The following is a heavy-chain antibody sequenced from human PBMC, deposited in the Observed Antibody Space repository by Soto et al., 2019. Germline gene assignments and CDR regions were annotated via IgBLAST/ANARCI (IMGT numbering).Heavy chain of an antibody. J-gene: IGHJ6*02. CDR1: GDSVTSGSCY. Sequence: SETLSLTCIVSGDSVTSGSCYWTWLRQPPGKGLEWIGYISYTGRTKYNPSLQSRVTISVDTSKNDFSLNLSSVTAADTAVYFCAREWGLLPYYVMNVWGHGTAVTVSS. CDR2: ISYTGRT. V-gene: IGHV4-61*03. D-gene: IGHD7-27*01. CDR3: AREWGLLPYYVMNV.